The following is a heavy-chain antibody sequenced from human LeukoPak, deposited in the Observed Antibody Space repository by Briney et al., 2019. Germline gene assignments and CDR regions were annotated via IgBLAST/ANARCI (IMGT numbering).Heavy chain of an antibody. J-gene: IGHJ5*02. CDR2: IYHSGST. CDR3: ARAYSSSWYSWLDP. V-gene: IGHV4-30-2*01. D-gene: IGHD6-13*01. CDR1: GGSISSGGYS. Sequence: SQTLSLTCAVSGGSISSGGYSWSWIRQPPGKGLEWIGYIYHSGSTYYNPSLKSRVTISVDRSKNQFSLKLSSVTAADTAVYYCARAYSSSWYSWLDPWGQGTLVTVSS.